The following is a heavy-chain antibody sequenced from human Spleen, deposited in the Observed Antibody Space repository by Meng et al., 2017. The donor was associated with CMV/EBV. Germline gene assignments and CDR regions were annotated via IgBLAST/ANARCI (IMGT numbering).Heavy chain of an antibody. V-gene: IGHV3-49*04. CDR2: IRSKAYGGTT. CDR1: GFTFGDYA. D-gene: IGHD3-10*01. J-gene: IGHJ4*02. Sequence: GGSLRLSCTASGFTFGDYAMSWVRQAPGKGLEWVGFIRSKAYGGTTEYAASVKGRFTISRDDSKSIAYLQMNSLKTEDTAVYYCTRDLGGSGSYYSIFDYWGQGTLVTVSS. CDR3: TRDLGGSGSYYSIFDY.